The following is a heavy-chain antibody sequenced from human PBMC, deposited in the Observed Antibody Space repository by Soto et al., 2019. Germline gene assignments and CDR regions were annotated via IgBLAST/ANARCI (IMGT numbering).Heavy chain of an antibody. CDR2: IIPIFGPT. CDR3: AIDLSPTWVRYYYYCMDV. Sequence: QVQLVQSGAEVKKPGSSVKVSCKTSGGTFSSYAISWVRQAPGQGLEWMGGIIPIFGPTNYAQKLQGRVTITADEDTRKAYVECRSVGAEDTAICYCAIDLSPTWVRYYYYCMDVWGQGTTVTVSS. CDR1: GGTFSSYA. J-gene: IGHJ6*02. D-gene: IGHD1-26*01. V-gene: IGHV1-69*12.